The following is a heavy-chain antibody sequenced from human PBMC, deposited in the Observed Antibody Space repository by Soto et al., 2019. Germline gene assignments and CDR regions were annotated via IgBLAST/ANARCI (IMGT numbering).Heavy chain of an antibody. CDR1: GGSISSSSYY. Sequence: QLQLQESGPGLVKPSETLSLTCTVSGGSISSSSYYWGWIRQPPGKGLEWIGSIYYSGSTYYNPSLKSRVTISVDTSKNQFSLKLSSVTAADTAVYYCARSKVEMATLDYWGQGTLVTVSS. D-gene: IGHD2-15*01. CDR3: ARSKVEMATLDY. V-gene: IGHV4-39*01. J-gene: IGHJ4*02. CDR2: IYYSGST.